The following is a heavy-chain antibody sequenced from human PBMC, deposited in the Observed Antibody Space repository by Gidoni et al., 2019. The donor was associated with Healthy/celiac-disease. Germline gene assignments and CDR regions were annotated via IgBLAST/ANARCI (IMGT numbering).Heavy chain of an antibody. CDR1: GFTFSSYG. Sequence: QVQLVESGAGVVQPGRSLSLPCAASGFTFSSYGSHWVRQAPGKGLEWVAGISYDGSNKYYADALKGRFTISRDNSKNTLYLQMNSMRAEDTAVYYCAKDLINRKRGGKGSGYDYYYYGMDVWGQGTTVTVSS. J-gene: IGHJ6*02. CDR3: AKDLINRKRGGKGSGYDYYYYGMDV. D-gene: IGHD5-12*01. V-gene: IGHV3-30*18. CDR2: ISYDGSNK.